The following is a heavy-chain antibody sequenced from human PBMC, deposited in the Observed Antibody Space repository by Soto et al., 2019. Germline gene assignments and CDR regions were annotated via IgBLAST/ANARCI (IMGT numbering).Heavy chain of an antibody. CDR2: IIPIFGTA. CDR1: GGTFRRYA. J-gene: IGHJ6*02. D-gene: IGHD6-19*01. Sequence: SVKVSCQPSGGTFRRYAISWVRQAPGQGLEWMGGIIPIFGTANYAQKFQGRVTITADKSTSTAYMELSSLRSEYTAVYYCARGFSSWSIAVAAYYYGMDVWGQGTTVTVSS. V-gene: IGHV1-69*06. CDR3: ARGFSSWSIAVAAYYYGMDV.